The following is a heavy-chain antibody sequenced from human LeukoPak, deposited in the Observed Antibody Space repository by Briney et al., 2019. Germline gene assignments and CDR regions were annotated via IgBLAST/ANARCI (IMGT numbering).Heavy chain of an antibody. D-gene: IGHD3-10*01. CDR1: GFTFSSYA. V-gene: IGHV3-23*01. CDR2: ISGSGGST. CDR3: AKVRFGVTARYYFDY. Sequence: GGSLRLSCAASGFTFSSYAMSWVRQAPGKGLEWVSTISGSGGSTYYADSVKGRFTISRDNSKNTLYLQMNSLRAEDSAVYYCAKVRFGVTARYYFDYWSQGTLVTVSS. J-gene: IGHJ4*02.